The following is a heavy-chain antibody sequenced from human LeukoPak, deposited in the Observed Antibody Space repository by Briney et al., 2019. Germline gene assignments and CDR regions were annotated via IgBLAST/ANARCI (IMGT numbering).Heavy chain of an antibody. V-gene: IGHV4-61*02. Sequence: SETLSLTCTVSNVSISSGSHYWNWIRQPAGKGLEWIGRIYAGGRSNYNPSLRSRVTISVDTSKNQFSLRLSSVTATDTGVYYCARAHRATIPLFDYWGQGTLVTVSS. D-gene: IGHD5-24*01. CDR2: IYAGGRS. CDR3: ARAHRATIPLFDY. J-gene: IGHJ4*02. CDR1: NVSISSGSHY.